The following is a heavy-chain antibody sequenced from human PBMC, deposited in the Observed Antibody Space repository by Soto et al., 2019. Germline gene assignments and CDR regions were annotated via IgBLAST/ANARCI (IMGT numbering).Heavy chain of an antibody. CDR2: IYYSGST. V-gene: IGHV4-59*01. Sequence: QVQLQESGPGLVKPSETPSLTCTVSGGSISSYYWSWIRQPPGKGLEWIGYIYYSGSTNYNPSLKSRVTISVDTSKNQFSLKLSSVTAADTAVYYCARSWGYYFDYWGQGTLVTVSS. D-gene: IGHD3-16*01. J-gene: IGHJ4*02. CDR3: ARSWGYYFDY. CDR1: GGSISSYY.